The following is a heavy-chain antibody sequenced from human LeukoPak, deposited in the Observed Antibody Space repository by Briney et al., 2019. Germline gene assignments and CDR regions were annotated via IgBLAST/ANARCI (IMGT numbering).Heavy chain of an antibody. J-gene: IGHJ4*02. V-gene: IGHV1-18*01. CDR2: ISAYNGNT. Sequence: GESLKVSCKASGYTFTTYAISWLRQAPGQGLEWMGWISAYNGNTNYEQKLQGRVTMTTDTSTSTAYMELSRLRSDDTAVYYCASGVGRFLEWLPFDYWGQGTLVTVSS. CDR1: GYTFTTYA. D-gene: IGHD3-3*01. CDR3: ASGVGRFLEWLPFDY.